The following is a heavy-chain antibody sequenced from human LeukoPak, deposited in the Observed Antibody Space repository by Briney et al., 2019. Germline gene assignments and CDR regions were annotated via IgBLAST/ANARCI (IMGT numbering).Heavy chain of an antibody. D-gene: IGHD5-12*01. Sequence: SETLSLTCTVSGGSISSGDYYWSWIRQPPGTGLEWIGYIYYSGSTYYNPSLKSRVTISVDTSKNQFSLKLSSVTAADTAVYYCARVRGYDRCWFDPWGQGTLVTVSS. J-gene: IGHJ5*02. CDR3: ARVRGYDRCWFDP. CDR1: GGSISSGDYY. V-gene: IGHV4-30-4*01. CDR2: IYYSGST.